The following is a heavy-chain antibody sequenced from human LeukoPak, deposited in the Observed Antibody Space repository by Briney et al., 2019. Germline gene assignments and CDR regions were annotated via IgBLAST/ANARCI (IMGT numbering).Heavy chain of an antibody. CDR2: ISGSGDST. CDR1: GFTFSNYV. Sequence: GGSLRLSCAASGFTFSNYVMSWVRQAPGKGLEWVSGISGSGDSTYYADSVKGRFTISRDNSKNTLYLQMNSLRAEDTAVYYCARDAAGSSGWYFDYWGQGTLVTVSS. D-gene: IGHD6-19*01. V-gene: IGHV3-23*01. CDR3: ARDAAGSSGWYFDY. J-gene: IGHJ4*02.